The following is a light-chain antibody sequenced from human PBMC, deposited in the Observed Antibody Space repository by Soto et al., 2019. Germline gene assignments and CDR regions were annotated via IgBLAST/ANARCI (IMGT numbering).Light chain of an antibody. J-gene: IGLJ1*01. CDR3: SAYTSSSSYV. CDR2: DVS. Sequence: LTQPASVSGSPGQSIPISCTGTSSDVGGYNYVSWYQQHPGKAPKLMIYDVSNRPSGVSNRFSGSKSGNTASLTISGLQAEDEADYYCSAYTSSSSYVFGTGNKVTV. CDR1: SSDVGGYNY. V-gene: IGLV2-14*01.